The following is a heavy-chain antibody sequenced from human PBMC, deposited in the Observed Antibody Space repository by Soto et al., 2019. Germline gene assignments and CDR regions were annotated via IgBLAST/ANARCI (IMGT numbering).Heavy chain of an antibody. CDR1: GASFSTSGYY. J-gene: IGHJ4*02. V-gene: IGHV4-39*01. D-gene: IGHD2-21*02. CDR2: IYYSGRT. CDR3: ARQRTTVVTQAYFDH. Sequence: WGTLSPTCIVPGASFSTSGYYWCWICQGQGKGLEWIGSIYYSGRTYYNPSTKSRVTKSIDTSKNQFSLKLSSVTATDTAVYYCARQRTTVVTQAYFDHWGQGALVTVS.